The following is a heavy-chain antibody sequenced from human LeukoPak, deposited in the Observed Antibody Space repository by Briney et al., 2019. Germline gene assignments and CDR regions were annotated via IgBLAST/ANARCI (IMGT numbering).Heavy chain of an antibody. CDR2: IYHSGST. CDR3: AMSITMIIVIIKRPPTIDY. J-gene: IGHJ4*02. D-gene: IGHD3-22*01. CDR1: GYSISSGYY. V-gene: IGHV4-38-2*02. Sequence: PSETLSLTCTVSGYSISSGYYWGWIRQPPGKGLEWIGSIYHSGSTNYNPSLKSRVTISVDTSKNQFSLKLSSVTAADTAVYYCAMSITMIIVIIKRPPTIDYWGQATLVTVSS.